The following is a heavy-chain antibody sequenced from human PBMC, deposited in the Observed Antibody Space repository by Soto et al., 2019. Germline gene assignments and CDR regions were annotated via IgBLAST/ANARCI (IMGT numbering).Heavy chain of an antibody. Sequence: GSVKVSCKASGYTFTSYGISWVRQAPGQGLEWMGWISAYNGNTNYAQKLQGRVTMTTDTSTSTAYMELRSLRSDDTAVYYCARDWRHYDFWSGYPDAFDIWGQGTMVTVSS. D-gene: IGHD3-3*01. CDR2: ISAYNGNT. J-gene: IGHJ3*02. CDR1: GYTFTSYG. CDR3: ARDWRHYDFWSGYPDAFDI. V-gene: IGHV1-18*04.